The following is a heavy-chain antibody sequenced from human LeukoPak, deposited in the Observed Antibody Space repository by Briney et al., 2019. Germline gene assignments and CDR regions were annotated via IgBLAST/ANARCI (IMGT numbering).Heavy chain of an antibody. Sequence: SETLSLTCTVSGGAISSNSYYWGWIRQPPGKGLEWTGSIYYSGSTYYKSSLKSRVTTSVDTSKNQFSLKLSSVTAADTAVYYCARHLVVVRGTGTFDIWGQGTMVTVSS. J-gene: IGHJ3*02. CDR2: IYYSGST. V-gene: IGHV4-39*01. CDR3: ARHLVVVRGTGTFDI. CDR1: GGAISSNSYY. D-gene: IGHD2-15*01.